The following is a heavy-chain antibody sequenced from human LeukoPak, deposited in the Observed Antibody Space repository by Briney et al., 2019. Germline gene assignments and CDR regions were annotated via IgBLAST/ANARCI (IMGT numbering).Heavy chain of an antibody. Sequence: GGSLRLSCAASGFTFSDYAMSWVRQAPGKGLEWDSSISGSGGSTYYADSVKGRFTISRDNSKNTLYLQMSSLRAEDTAIYYCAKDYYGSGSYFLEYFQHWGQGTLVTVSS. V-gene: IGHV3-23*01. CDR1: GFTFSDYA. CDR2: ISGSGGST. D-gene: IGHD3-10*01. J-gene: IGHJ1*01. CDR3: AKDYYGSGSYFLEYFQH.